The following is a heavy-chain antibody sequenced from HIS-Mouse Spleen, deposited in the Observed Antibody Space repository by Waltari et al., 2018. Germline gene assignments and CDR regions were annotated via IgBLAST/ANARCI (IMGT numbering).Heavy chain of an antibody. D-gene: IGHD6-13*01. V-gene: IGHV4-39*07. CDR2: IYYCGST. Sequence: QLQLQESGPGLVKPSETLSLTCTVSGGSISSSSYYWGWIRQPPGKGLGWIGSIYYCGSTYSNPSLKRRVTISVDTSKNQFSRKLSSVTAADTAVYYCAREIPYSSSWYDWYFDLWCRGTLVTVSS. J-gene: IGHJ2*01. CDR3: AREIPYSSSWYDWYFDL. CDR1: GGSISSSSYY.